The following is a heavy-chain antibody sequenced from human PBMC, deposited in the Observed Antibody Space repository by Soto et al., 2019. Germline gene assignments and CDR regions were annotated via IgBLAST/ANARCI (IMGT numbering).Heavy chain of an antibody. CDR1: GGSISSSNW. J-gene: IGHJ3*02. CDR2: IYHSGGT. Sequence: QVQLQESGPGLVKPSGTLSLTCAVSGGSISSSNWWSWVRQPPGKGLEWIGEIYHSGGTNYNPSLKSRVTIXXDXSXTQFSLKLSSVTAADTAVYYCARGDCSGGSCYSVDIWGQGTMVTVSS. D-gene: IGHD2-15*01. CDR3: ARGDCSGGSCYSVDI. V-gene: IGHV4-4*02.